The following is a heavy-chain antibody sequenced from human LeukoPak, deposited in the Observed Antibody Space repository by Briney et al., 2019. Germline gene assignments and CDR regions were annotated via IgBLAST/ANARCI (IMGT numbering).Heavy chain of an antibody. CDR3: ARVGSEAVAGTGQYFFDY. V-gene: IGHV4-59*01. Sequence: PSETLSLTCTVSGGSINGFYWSWIRQSPEKGLEWIAYIHSSAGSNYNPSLKSRVTISVDTSKNQFSLKVTSVTAADTAMYYCARVGSEAVAGTGQYFFDYWGQGILATVSS. CDR1: GGSINGFY. D-gene: IGHD6-19*01. CDR2: IHSSAGS. J-gene: IGHJ4*02.